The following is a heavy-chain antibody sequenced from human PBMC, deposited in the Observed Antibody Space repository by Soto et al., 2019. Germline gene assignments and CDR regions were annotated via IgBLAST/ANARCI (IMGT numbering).Heavy chain of an antibody. CDR2: LDPGNGNT. CDR3: ARDQGIPYCGGDCYSDWYFDL. D-gene: IGHD2-21*01. J-gene: IGHJ2*01. Sequence: ASVKVSCKASGYTFTNYAIHWVRQAPGQRLEWMGWLDPGNGNTKYPQKFQGRVTITRDTSASTAYMFLSSLRSEDTAVYYCARDQGIPYCGGDCYSDWYFDLWGRGTLVTVSS. CDR1: GYTFTNYA. V-gene: IGHV1-3*01.